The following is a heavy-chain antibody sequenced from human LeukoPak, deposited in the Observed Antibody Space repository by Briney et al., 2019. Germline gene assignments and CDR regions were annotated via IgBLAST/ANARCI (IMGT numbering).Heavy chain of an antibody. D-gene: IGHD2-15*01. CDR2: ISGSGGGT. J-gene: IGHJ4*02. CDR3: ARDDSGDRPIDY. V-gene: IGHV3-23*01. Sequence: GGSLRLSCAASGFTFSSYTMSWVRQAPGKGLEWVSAISGSGGGTYYADSVKGRFTISRDNSKNTLYLQMNSLRAEDTAVYHCARDDSGDRPIDYWGQGTLVTVSS. CDR1: GFTFSSYT.